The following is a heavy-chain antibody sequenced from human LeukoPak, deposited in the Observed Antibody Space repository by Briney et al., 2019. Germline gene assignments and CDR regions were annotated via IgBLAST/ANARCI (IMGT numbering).Heavy chain of an antibody. CDR2: IRSKAYGGTT. Sequence: GGSLRLSCTASGFTFGDYAMSWFRQAPGKGLEWVGFIRSKAYGGTTEYAASVKGRFTISRDDSKSIAYLQMNSLKTEDTAVYYCARGRFSGDADYWGQGTLVTVSS. J-gene: IGHJ4*02. V-gene: IGHV3-49*03. CDR3: ARGRFSGDADY. D-gene: IGHD2-15*01. CDR1: GFTFGDYA.